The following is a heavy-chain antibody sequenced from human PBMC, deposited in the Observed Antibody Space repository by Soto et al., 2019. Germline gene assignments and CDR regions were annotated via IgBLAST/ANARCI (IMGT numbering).Heavy chain of an antibody. Sequence: QVQLVQSGAEVKRPGASVKVSCKASGYTFSTYGISWVRQAPGHGLQWMGWISAYNGNTNYAREVQGRVTMTTDTSTYTAYMDPRSMRSDEKVVYYCSKDRWASCGDWKYDYDGMDVWGQGTPVTVSS. CDR1: GYTFSTYG. J-gene: IGHJ6*02. V-gene: IGHV1-18*01. CDR3: SKDRWASCGDWKYDYDGMDV. CDR2: ISAYNGNT. D-gene: IGHD6-25*01.